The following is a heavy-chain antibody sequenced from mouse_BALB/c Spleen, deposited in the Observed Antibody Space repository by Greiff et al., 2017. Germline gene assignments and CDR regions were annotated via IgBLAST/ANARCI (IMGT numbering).Heavy chain of an antibody. J-gene: IGHJ3*01. D-gene: IGHD4-1*01. Sequence: EVKLMESGGGLVKPGGSLKLSCAASGFAFSSYDMSWVRQTPEKRLEWVAYISSGGGSTYYPDTVKGRFTISRDNAKNTLYLQMSSLKSEDTAMYYCARQEGGNWDGWFAYWGQGTLVTVSA. V-gene: IGHV5-12-1*01. CDR1: GFAFSSYD. CDR2: ISSGGGST. CDR3: ARQEGGNWDGWFAY.